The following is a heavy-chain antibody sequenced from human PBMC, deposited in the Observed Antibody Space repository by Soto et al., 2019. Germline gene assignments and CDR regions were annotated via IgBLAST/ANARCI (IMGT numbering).Heavy chain of an antibody. CDR3: AREYAHFVDS. Sequence: GGSLRLSCSASGFSFSDYYMTWVRQAPGKGLEWISYISGISTTIYYTESVKGRFTISRDNAKNSLYLQMDSVRVEDTAVYYCAREYAHFVDSWGQGTLVTVSS. CDR1: GFSFSDYY. D-gene: IGHD3-3*02. V-gene: IGHV3-48*01. J-gene: IGHJ4*02. CDR2: ISGISTTI.